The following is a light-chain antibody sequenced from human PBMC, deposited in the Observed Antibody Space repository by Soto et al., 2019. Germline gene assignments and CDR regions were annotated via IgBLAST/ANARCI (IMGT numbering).Light chain of an antibody. V-gene: IGKV3-11*01. CDR3: QQRSNWPT. CDR1: QSVSSY. J-gene: IGKJ4*01. CDR2: DAS. Sequence: IVLTQSPATLSLSPGERATLSCRASQSVSSYLAWYQQKPGQAPRLLIYDASNRATGIPARFSGSGSGTDFTLTISSLEPEDFAVYYCQQRSNWPTFGGGTKV.